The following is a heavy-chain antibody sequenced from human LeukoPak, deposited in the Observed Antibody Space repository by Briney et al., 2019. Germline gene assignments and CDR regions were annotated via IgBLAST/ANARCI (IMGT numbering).Heavy chain of an antibody. Sequence: PSETLSLTCTVSGYSISSGYYWGWIRQPPGKGLEWIGSIYHSGSTYYNPSLKSRVTISVDTSKNQFSLKLSSVTAADTAVYYCAGGASQDSDPASDYCGQGTLVNVSS. CDR2: IYHSGST. J-gene: IGHJ4*02. CDR1: GYSISSGYY. CDR3: AGGASQDSDPASDY. V-gene: IGHV4-38-2*02.